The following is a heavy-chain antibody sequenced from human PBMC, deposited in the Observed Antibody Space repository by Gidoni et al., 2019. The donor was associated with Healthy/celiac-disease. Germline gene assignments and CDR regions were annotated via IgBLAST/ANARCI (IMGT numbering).Heavy chain of an antibody. D-gene: IGHD4-17*01. J-gene: IGHJ2*01. CDR3: ARDGYYGDFRYWYFDL. V-gene: IGHV4-30-2*01. CDR1: GGSISSGGYS. CDR2: IYHSGST. Sequence: QLQLQESGSGLVKPSQTLSLTCAVSGGSISSGGYSWRWIRQPPGKGLEWIGYIYHSGSTYYNPSLKSRVTISVDRSKNQFHLKLSSVTAADTAVYYCARDGYYGDFRYWYFDLWGRGTLVTVSS.